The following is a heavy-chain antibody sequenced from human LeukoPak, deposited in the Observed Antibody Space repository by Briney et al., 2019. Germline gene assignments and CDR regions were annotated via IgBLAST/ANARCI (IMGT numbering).Heavy chain of an antibody. Sequence: PSETLSLTCTVSGGSISSYYWSWIRQPPGKGLEWIGYIYCSGSTNYNPSLKSRVTISVDTSKNQFSLKLSSVTAADTAVYYCARASRGDYYYYYMDVWGKGTTVTVSS. J-gene: IGHJ6*03. V-gene: IGHV4-59*01. CDR2: IYCSGST. CDR1: GGSISSYY. CDR3: ARASRGDYYYYYMDV.